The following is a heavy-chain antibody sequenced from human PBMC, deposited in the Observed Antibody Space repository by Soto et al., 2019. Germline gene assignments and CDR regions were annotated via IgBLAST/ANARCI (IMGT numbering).Heavy chain of an antibody. Sequence: NPGGSLRLSCSASGFAFSDYYMNWIRQAPGKGLEWVSYIGIGSSTTYYADSVKGRFTISRDNAKNSLYLQMNSLRAEDTAVYYCARDRVSAPGIAAAAETEDYYYYGMDVWGQGTTVTVSS. CDR1: GFAFSDYY. CDR2: IGIGSSTT. J-gene: IGHJ6*02. V-gene: IGHV3-11*04. D-gene: IGHD6-13*01. CDR3: ARDRVSAPGIAAAAETEDYYYYGMDV.